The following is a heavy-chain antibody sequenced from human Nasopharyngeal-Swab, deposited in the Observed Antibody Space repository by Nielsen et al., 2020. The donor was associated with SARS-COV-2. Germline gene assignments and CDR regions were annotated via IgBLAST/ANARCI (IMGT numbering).Heavy chain of an antibody. CDR3: ARLDSSGYYPTVDY. Sequence: SLKISCAASGFTFDDYAMHWVRQASGKGLEWVSGISWNSGSIGYADSVKGRFTISRDNAKNSLCLQMNSLRAEDTALYYCARLDSSGYYPTVDYWDEETVVTVSS. V-gene: IGHV3-9*01. CDR1: GFTFDDYA. J-gene: IGHJ4*02. CDR2: ISWNSGSI. D-gene: IGHD3-22*01.